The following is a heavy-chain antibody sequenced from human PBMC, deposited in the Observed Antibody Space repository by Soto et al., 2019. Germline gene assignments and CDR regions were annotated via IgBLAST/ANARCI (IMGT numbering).Heavy chain of an antibody. CDR3: ATRGTQGRWLEFADY. V-gene: IGHV1-69*01. CDR2: IIPISGRT. Sequence: QVQLLQSGAEVKRPGSSVKVSCEASGGTFSSLGFTWVRQAPGQGLEWMGGIIPISGRTTFAQKFQGRVTITADESTRATYMELTTLTSDDTAMYYCATRGTQGRWLEFADYWGPGTLVTVSS. D-gene: IGHD5-12*01. J-gene: IGHJ4*02. CDR1: GGTFSSLG.